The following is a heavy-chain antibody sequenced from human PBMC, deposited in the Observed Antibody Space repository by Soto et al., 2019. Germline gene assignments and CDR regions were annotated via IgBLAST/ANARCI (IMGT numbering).Heavy chain of an antibody. J-gene: IGHJ6*03. D-gene: IGHD2-8*01. CDR2: ISSSSSYI. Sequence: GGSLRLSCAASGFTFSSYSMNWVRQAPGKGLEWVSSISSSSSYIYYADSVKGRFTISRDNAKNSLYLQMNSLRAEDTAVYYCARASPLGYCTNGVCYRYDYYYYYMDVWGKGTTVTVSS. CDR1: GFTFSSYS. V-gene: IGHV3-21*01. CDR3: ARASPLGYCTNGVCYRYDYYYYYMDV.